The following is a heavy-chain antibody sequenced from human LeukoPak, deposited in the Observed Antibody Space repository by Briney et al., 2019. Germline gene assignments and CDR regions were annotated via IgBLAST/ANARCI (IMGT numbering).Heavy chain of an antibody. CDR3: ARGGSEIDY. J-gene: IGHJ4*02. D-gene: IGHD5-12*01. CDR2: IYHSGST. CDR1: GGSISSYY. Sequence: PSETLSLTCTVSGGSISSYYWSWIRQPPGKGLEWIGYIYHSGSTNYNPSLKNRDTISVDTSKNQFSLKLSSVTAADTAVYYCARGGSEIDYWGQGTLVTVSS. V-gene: IGHV4-59*01.